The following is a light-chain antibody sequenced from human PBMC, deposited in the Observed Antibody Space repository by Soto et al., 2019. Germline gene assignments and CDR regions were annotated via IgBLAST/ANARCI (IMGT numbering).Light chain of an antibody. Sequence: SCSGSSSNIGNNYVSWYQQLPGTAPKLLIYDNNKRPSGIPDRFSGSKSGTSATLDITALQTGDEADYYCGAWDSSLMGVVFGGGTKVTVL. CDR3: GAWDSSLMGVV. J-gene: IGLJ2*01. CDR1: SSNIGNNY. CDR2: DNN. V-gene: IGLV1-51*01.